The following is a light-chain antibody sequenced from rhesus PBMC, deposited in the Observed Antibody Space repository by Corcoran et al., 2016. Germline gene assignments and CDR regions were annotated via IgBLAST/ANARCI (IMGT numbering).Light chain of an antibody. V-gene: IGKV2-91*01. Sequence: DIVMTQTPLSLPVTPGEPASIFCRSSQSPLHSNGYTYLFWYRQKPGQAPQLLSFFGSNRACGVPYRFSGLGSGTDFILQISRVEAVYVGVYYCLQDLPLPLTFCGGTKVGIK. CDR3: LQDLPLPLT. CDR2: FGS. CDR1: QSPLHSNGYTY. J-gene: IGKJ4*01.